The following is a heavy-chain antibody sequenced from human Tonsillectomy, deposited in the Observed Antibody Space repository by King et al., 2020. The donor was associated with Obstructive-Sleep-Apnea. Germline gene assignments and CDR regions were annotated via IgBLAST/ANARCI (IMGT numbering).Heavy chain of an antibody. V-gene: IGHV3-9*01. CDR3: AKGDSSSWYGDAFDI. Sequence: VQLVESGGGLVQPGRSLRLSCAASGFTFDDYAMHWVRQAPGKGLEWVSGISCNSGSIGYADSVKGRFAISRDNAKNSLYLQMNSLRAEDTALYYCAKGDSSSWYGDAFDIWGQGTMVTVSS. J-gene: IGHJ3*02. D-gene: IGHD6-13*01. CDR1: GFTFDDYA. CDR2: ISCNSGSI.